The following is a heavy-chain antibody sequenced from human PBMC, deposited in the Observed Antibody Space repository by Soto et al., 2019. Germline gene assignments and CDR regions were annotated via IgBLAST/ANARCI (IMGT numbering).Heavy chain of an antibody. CDR1: GGSVRSGSYY. J-gene: IGHJ4*02. CDR3: ARGSGDYIWGSYKNLFDY. V-gene: IGHV4-61*01. D-gene: IGHD3-16*01. CDR2: LYYTGLT. Sequence: QVQLQESGPGLVRPSETLSLTCTVSGGSVRSGSYYWSWIRQPPGKGLEWIGYLYYTGLTNYNPPLKSRVAISADSSNMRFSLNLSSVTAADTAVYYCARGSGDYIWGSYKNLFDYWGQGTLVTVSS.